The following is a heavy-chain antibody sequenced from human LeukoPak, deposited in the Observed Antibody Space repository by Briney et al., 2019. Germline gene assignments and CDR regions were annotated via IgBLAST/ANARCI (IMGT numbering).Heavy chain of an antibody. CDR2: ISGSDGST. V-gene: IGHV3-23*01. D-gene: IGHD4-17*01. CDR3: AKGSTSTVTPTDY. CDR1: GFTFSSYA. J-gene: IGHJ4*02. Sequence: GGSLRLSCAASGFTFSSYAMSWVRQAPGKGLEWVSAISGSDGSTYYADSVKGRFTISRDNSKNTLYLQMNSLRAEDTAVYYCAKGSTSTVTPTDYWGQGNLVTVSS.